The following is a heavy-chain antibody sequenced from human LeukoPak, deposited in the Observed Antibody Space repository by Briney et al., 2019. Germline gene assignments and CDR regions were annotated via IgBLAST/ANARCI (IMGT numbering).Heavy chain of an antibody. Sequence: GGSLRLSCAASGFTVSNNYMSWVRQAPGKGLEWVSSISDSGGSTFYADSVKGRFTISRDNSKNTLYLQMNSLWAEDTAVYYCAKGGDYGDYDATPFDYWGQGTLVTVSS. CDR3: AKGGDYGDYDATPFDY. D-gene: IGHD4-17*01. J-gene: IGHJ4*02. CDR1: GFTVSNNY. V-gene: IGHV3-23*01. CDR2: ISDSGGST.